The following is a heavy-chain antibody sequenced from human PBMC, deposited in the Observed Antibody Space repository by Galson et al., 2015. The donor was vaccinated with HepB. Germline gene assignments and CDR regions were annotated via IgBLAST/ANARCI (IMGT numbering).Heavy chain of an antibody. CDR1: GYTFTSYY. V-gene: IGHV1-46*01. J-gene: IGHJ4*02. Sequence: SVKVSCKASGYTFTSYYMHWVRQAPGQGLEWMGIINLSGGSTSFAQKFQGRVTMTRDMSTSTVYMELSSLRSEDTAVYYCARAPERSSGSDYWGQGTLVTVSS. CDR3: ARAPERSSGSDY. CDR2: INLSGGST. D-gene: IGHD6-19*01.